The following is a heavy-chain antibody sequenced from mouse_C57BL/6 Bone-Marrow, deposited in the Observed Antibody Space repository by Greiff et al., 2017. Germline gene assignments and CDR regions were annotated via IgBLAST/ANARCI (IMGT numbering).Heavy chain of an antibody. CDR1: GYTFTSYG. CDR3: AGGGSSSHFDY. CDR2: IYPRSGNT. D-gene: IGHD1-1*01. J-gene: IGHJ2*01. Sequence: VQGVESGAELARPGASVKLSCKASGYTFTSYGISWVKQRTGQGLEWIGEIYPRSGNTYYNEKFKGKATLTADKSSSTAYMELRSLTSEDSAVYSCAGGGSSSHFDYWGQGTTLTVSS. V-gene: IGHV1-81*01.